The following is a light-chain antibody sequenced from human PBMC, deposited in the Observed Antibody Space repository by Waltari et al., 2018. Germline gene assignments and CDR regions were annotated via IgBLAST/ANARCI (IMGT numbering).Light chain of an antibody. J-gene: IGKJ1*01. Sequence: DIQMTQSPSSLSASVEDRVTITCRASQKISSYLNWYQQKPGTAPRLRIYDASRSQSGVPSRFSGSGSGTDFTLTISSLQPEDFGTYYCQQTYTTPRTFGQGTKVETK. CDR1: QKISSY. CDR2: DAS. V-gene: IGKV1-39*01. CDR3: QQTYTTPRT.